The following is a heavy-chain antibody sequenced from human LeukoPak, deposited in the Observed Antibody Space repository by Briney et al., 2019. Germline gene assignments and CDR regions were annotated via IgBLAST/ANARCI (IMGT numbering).Heavy chain of an antibody. CDR3: AISVRHGDY. V-gene: IGHV4-4*07. Sequence: TETLSLTCTVPGRSISSYYWSWVRQHAGKGLEWIGRIYTSGSTNYNPSLKSRVTMSVDTSKNQFSLKLSSVTAADTAVYYCAISVRHGDYWGQGTLVTVSS. D-gene: IGHD1-1*01. CDR1: GRSISSYY. J-gene: IGHJ4*02. CDR2: IYTSGST.